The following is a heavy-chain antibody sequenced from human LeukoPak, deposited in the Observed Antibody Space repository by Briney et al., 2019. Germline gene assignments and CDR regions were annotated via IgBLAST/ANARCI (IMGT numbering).Heavy chain of an antibody. J-gene: IGHJ4*02. CDR2: ISGSGGST. V-gene: IGHV3-23*01. CDR1: GITFSSYS. Sequence: GGSLRLSCAASGITFSSYSMNWVRQAPGKGLEWVSAISGSGGSTYYADSVKGRFTISRDNSKNTLYLQMNSLRAEDTAVYYCAKDRQVATGYYFDYWGQGTLVTVSS. D-gene: IGHD5-12*01. CDR3: AKDRQVATGYYFDY.